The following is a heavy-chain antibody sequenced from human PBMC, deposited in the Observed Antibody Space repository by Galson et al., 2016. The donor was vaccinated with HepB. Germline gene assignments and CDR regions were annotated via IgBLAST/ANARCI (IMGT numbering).Heavy chain of an antibody. V-gene: IGHV1-18*01. D-gene: IGHD5-12*01. J-gene: IGHJ6*04. CDR2: INTFDGDT. CDR3: ARDAGYLGMGV. CDR1: GYTFSNYG. Sequence: SVKVSCKASGYTFSNYGIAWVRQAPGQGLEWLGWINTFDGDTNSAQNLQGRATMTTDPSTSTVYLELRGLTPGDTAVYYCARDAGYLGMGVWGKGTTVIVSS.